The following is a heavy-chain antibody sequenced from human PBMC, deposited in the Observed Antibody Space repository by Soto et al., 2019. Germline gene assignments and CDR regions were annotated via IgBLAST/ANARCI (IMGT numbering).Heavy chain of an antibody. CDR1: GGTFSSYT. J-gene: IGHJ5*02. D-gene: IGHD2-15*01. CDR3: ARDRGRDGYNWVDP. CDR2: IIPILGIA. Sequence: QVQLVQSGAEVKKPGSLVKVSCKASGGTFSSYTISWVRQAPGQGLEWMGRIIPILGIANYAQKFQGRVKNTADKSTSTAYMELSSLRSEDTAVYYCARDRGRDGYNWVDPWGQGTLVTVSS. V-gene: IGHV1-69*02.